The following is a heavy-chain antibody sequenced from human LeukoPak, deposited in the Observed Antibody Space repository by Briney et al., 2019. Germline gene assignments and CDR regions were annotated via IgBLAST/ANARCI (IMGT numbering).Heavy chain of an antibody. J-gene: IGHJ2*01. CDR3: AREVRDFDISTGYSDYRYFDL. CDR2: IHYNGTS. V-gene: IGHV4-31*03. Sequence: PSETLSLTCTVSGVSISSGGYFWTCVRQHPVKGLEWIGFIHYNGTSRFNPSLESRISMSVDTSRRQFSLKLKSVTVADAAIYYCAREVRDFDISTGYSDYRYFDLWGRGTRVTVSS. CDR1: GVSISSGGYF. D-gene: IGHD3-9*01.